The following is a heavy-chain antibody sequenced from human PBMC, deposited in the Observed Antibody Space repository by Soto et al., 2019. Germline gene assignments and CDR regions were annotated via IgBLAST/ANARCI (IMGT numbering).Heavy chain of an antibody. Sequence: GGSLRLSCAASGFTFSNAWMSWVRQAPGKGLEWVGRIKSKTDGGTTDYAAPVKGRFTISRDDSKNTLYLQMNSLKTEDTAVYYCSSDQSCGGRCHFDYWGQGTLVTVSS. CDR2: IKSKTDGGTT. V-gene: IGHV3-15*01. J-gene: IGHJ4*02. CDR3: SSDQSCGGRCHFDY. D-gene: IGHD2-15*01. CDR1: GFTFSNAW.